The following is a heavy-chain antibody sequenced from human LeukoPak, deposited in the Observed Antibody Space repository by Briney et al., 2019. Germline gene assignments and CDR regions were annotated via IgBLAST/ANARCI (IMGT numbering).Heavy chain of an antibody. D-gene: IGHD3-10*01. CDR3: ARRLGSSMVTFDI. Sequence: SETLSLTCTVSGGSISSYYWSWIRQPPGKGLEWIGYIYYSGSTNYNPSLKSRCTISVDTSKNQFSLKLSSVTAADTAVYYCARRLGSSMVTFDIWGQGTMVTVSS. V-gene: IGHV4-59*01. CDR2: IYYSGST. J-gene: IGHJ3*02. CDR1: GGSISSYY.